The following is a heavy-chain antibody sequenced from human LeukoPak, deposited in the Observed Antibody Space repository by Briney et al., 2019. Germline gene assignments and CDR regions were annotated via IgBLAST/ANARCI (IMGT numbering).Heavy chain of an antibody. Sequence: GGSLRLSCAASGFTFRNYAMHWVRQAPGKGLEYVSAISSNGGSTYYANSVKGGFTISRDNSKNTLYLQMGSLRAEDMAVYYCARAAYYDFWSGYPDYYYYYMDVWGKGTTVTVSS. CDR3: ARAAYYDFWSGYPDYYYYYMDV. CDR1: GFTFRNYA. CDR2: ISSNGGST. V-gene: IGHV3-64*01. D-gene: IGHD3-3*01. J-gene: IGHJ6*03.